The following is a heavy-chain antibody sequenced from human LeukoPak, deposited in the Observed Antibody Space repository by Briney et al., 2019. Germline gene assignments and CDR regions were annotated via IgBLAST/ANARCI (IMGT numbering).Heavy chain of an antibody. J-gene: IGHJ4*02. CDR1: GFTFNIYA. V-gene: IGHV3-64*01. CDR2: ISSDGNSK. Sequence: GGSLRLSCAASGFTFNIYAMHWVRQAPGKGLEYVSAISSDGNSKYYSNSVRGRFSISRDNSKNTLYPQMGSLRPEDMAVYYCARDVRDCSIASCPAGICVYWGQGTLVTVSS. CDR3: ARDVRDCSIASCPAGICVY. D-gene: IGHD2-2*01.